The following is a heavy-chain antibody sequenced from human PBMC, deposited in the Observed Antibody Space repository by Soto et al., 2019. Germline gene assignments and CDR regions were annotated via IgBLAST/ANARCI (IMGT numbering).Heavy chain of an antibody. CDR1: GGTFSSYA. CDR3: ATRRRTLVRGVAPSCFGP. D-gene: IGHD3-10*01. J-gene: IGHJ5*02. Sequence: QVQLVQSGAEVKKPGSSVKVSCKASGGTFSSYAISWVRQAPGQGLEWMGGIIPIFGTANYAQKFQGRVTITADESTRTAYVELSSLSSEATAVYYCATRRRTLVRGVAPSCFGPWGQGTLVTVSS. CDR2: IIPIFGTA. V-gene: IGHV1-69*12.